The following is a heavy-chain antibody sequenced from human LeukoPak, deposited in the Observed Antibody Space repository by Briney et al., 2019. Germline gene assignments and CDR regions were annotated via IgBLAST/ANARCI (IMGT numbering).Heavy chain of an antibody. D-gene: IGHD3-9*01. CDR3: ARVNRYYDILTGYYDYYGMDV. CDR1: GGSISSYY. V-gene: IGHV4-59*01. J-gene: IGHJ6*02. Sequence: ASETLSLTCTVSGGSISSYYWSWIRQPPGKGLEWIGYIYYSGSTNYNPSLKSRVTISVDTSKNQFSLKLSSVTAADPAVYYCARVNRYYDILTGYYDYYGMDVWGQGTTVTVSS. CDR2: IYYSGST.